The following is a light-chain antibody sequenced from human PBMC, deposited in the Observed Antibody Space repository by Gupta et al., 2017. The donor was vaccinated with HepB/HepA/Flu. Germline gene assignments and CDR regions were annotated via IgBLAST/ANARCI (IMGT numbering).Light chain of an antibody. Sequence: DIQMTQSPSSLSASVGDRVTITCQASQDISNYLNWYQQKPGKAPKLLIYDASNLETGVPSRFSGSGAGTDFTFTISSRQPEDIATYYGQQYDNLLTFGGGTKVEIK. V-gene: IGKV1-33*01. J-gene: IGKJ4*01. CDR1: QDISNY. CDR2: DAS. CDR3: QQYDNLLT.